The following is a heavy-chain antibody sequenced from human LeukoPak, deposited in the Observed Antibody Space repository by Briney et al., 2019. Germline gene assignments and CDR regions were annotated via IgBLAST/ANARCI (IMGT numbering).Heavy chain of an antibody. J-gene: IGHJ4*02. CDR2: ISGYNGNT. D-gene: IGHD2-15*01. Sequence: GASVKVSCKTSGYTFTTYGITWVRQAPGQGLEWMGWISGYNGNTNYAEKFQGRATMTTDTSTRTAYMELRNLRSDDTAFYYCARDDLDCSGGTCYPDNYWGQGTLVAVSA. CDR1: GYTFTTYG. V-gene: IGHV1-18*01. CDR3: ARDDLDCSGGTCYPDNY.